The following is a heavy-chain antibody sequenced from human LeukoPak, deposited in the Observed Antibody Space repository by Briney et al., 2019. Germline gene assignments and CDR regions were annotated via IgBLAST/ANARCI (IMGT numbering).Heavy chain of an antibody. V-gene: IGHV4-59*08. CDR2: ILYSGTT. J-gene: IGHJ4*02. CDR1: GGSISSYY. Sequence: SETLSLTCTVAGGSISSYYWSRIRQPPGKGLEWMGYILYSGTTNYNPSLQSRVTISVDTCKSQFSLKLSSVTAADTAVYYCARHNKVEPTFDYWGQGTLVTVSS. CDR3: ARHNKVEPTFDY. D-gene: IGHD5-24*01.